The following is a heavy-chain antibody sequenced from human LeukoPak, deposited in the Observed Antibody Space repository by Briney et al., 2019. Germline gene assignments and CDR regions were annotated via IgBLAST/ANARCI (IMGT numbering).Heavy chain of an antibody. V-gene: IGHV5-10-1*01. D-gene: IGHD6-13*01. CDR1: GFSFTSYW. Sequence: GESLRISCKGSGFSFTSYWISWARQMPGKGLEWMARIDPSDSYINYNPSFQGHVTISADKSINTAYLQWSSLKASDTAIYYCASRYASTWYNYWGQGTLVSVSA. CDR3: ASRYASTWYNY. CDR2: IDPSDSYI. J-gene: IGHJ4*02.